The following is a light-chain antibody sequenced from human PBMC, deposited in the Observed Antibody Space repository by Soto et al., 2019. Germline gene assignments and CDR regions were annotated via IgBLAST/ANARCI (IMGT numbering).Light chain of an antibody. CDR2: GVS. J-gene: IGLJ1*01. V-gene: IGLV2-14*01. CDR1: SSDVGGYNS. CDR3: SSYTSSSTSYV. Sequence: QSVLTQPASVSGSPGQSITISCTGTSSDVGGYNSVSWYQQHPGKAPKLMIYGVSNRPSGVSNRFSGSKSGNSASLSISGLRAEDEADYYCSSYTSSSTSYVFGTGTKLTVL.